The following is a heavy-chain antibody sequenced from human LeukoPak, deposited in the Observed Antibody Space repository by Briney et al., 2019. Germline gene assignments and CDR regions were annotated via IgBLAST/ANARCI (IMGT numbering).Heavy chain of an antibody. CDR2: ISSSGSTI. CDR1: GFSFSSYE. V-gene: IGHV3-48*03. D-gene: IGHD3-22*01. Sequence: PGGSLRLSCVLSGFSFSSYEMNWVRQAPGKGLEWVSYISSSGSTIYYADSVKGRFTMSRDNAKNSLYLQMNSLRAEDTAVYYCARVTLIVAMDVWGKGTTVTISS. CDR3: ARVTLIVAMDV. J-gene: IGHJ6*04.